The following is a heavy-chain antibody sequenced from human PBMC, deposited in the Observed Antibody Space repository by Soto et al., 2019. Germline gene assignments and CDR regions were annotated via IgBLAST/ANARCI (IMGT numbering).Heavy chain of an antibody. J-gene: IGHJ4*02. CDR2: INHSGST. CDR1: GGSFSGYY. D-gene: IGHD3-3*01. V-gene: IGHV4-34*01. CDR3: ARVPTPRLRFLEWFPDY. Sequence: SETLSLTCAFYGGSFSGYYWSWIRQPPGKGLEWIGEINHSGSTNYNPSLKSRVTISVDTSKNQFSLKLSSVTAADTAVYYCARVPTPRLRFLEWFPDYWGQGTLVTVSS.